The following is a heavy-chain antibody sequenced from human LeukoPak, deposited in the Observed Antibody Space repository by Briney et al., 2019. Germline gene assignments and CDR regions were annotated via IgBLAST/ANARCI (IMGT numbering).Heavy chain of an antibody. D-gene: IGHD2-21*02. V-gene: IGHV3-21*01. CDR3: ARGCGGDCYPPDY. Sequence: GGSLRLSCAASGFTFSSHSMDWVRQAPGKGLEWVSSISSSSRYIYYADSVKGRFTISRANAKNSLYLQMNSLRAEDTAVYYCARGCGGDCYPPDYWGQGTLVTVSS. CDR1: GFTFSSHS. J-gene: IGHJ4*02. CDR2: ISSSSRYI.